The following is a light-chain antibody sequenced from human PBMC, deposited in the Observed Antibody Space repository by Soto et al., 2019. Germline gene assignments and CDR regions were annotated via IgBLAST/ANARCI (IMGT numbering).Light chain of an antibody. Sequence: QSALTQPGSVSGSPGQSITISCTGTSSDVGAYNFVSWYQQYPGKAPKLMIYVVSNRPSGVSNRFSGSKSGNTASLTISGLQAEDEADYYCSSYSSSNIWVFGTGTKLTVL. CDR1: SSDVGAYNF. CDR2: VVS. CDR3: SSYSSSNIWV. J-gene: IGLJ3*02. V-gene: IGLV2-14*01.